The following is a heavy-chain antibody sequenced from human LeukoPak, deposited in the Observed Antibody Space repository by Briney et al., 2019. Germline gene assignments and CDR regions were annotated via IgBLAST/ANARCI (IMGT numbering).Heavy chain of an antibody. J-gene: IGHJ4*02. CDR2: IWYDGSNK. Sequence: GGSLRLSCAASGFTFSSYGMHWVRQAPGKGLEWVAVIWYDGSNKYYADSVKGRFTISRDNSKNKVYLQMNSLRAEDTAVYYCAKLSAWALDSWGQGTLVTVSS. D-gene: IGHD7-27*01. V-gene: IGHV3-33*06. CDR3: AKLSAWALDS. CDR1: GFTFSSYG.